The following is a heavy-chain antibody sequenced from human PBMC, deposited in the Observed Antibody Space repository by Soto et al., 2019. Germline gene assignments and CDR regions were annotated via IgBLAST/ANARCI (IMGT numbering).Heavy chain of an antibody. D-gene: IGHD6-19*01. V-gene: IGHV3-30*18. CDR2: ISYDGST. Sequence: PGGSLRLSCAASGFTFSSYGMHWVRQAPGKGLEWVAVISYDGSTYYADSVKGRFTISRDNSKNTLYLQMNSLRAEDTAVYYCAKVGPVPHSSGRHGGFDPWGQGTLVTVSS. CDR3: AKVGPVPHSSGRHGGFDP. J-gene: IGHJ5*02. CDR1: GFTFSSYG.